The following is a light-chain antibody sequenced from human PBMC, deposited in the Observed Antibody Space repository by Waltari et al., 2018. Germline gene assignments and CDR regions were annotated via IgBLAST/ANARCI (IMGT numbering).Light chain of an antibody. J-gene: IGLJ2*01. CDR1: SSDIGNFNA. Sequence: QSALTQPPSVSKSLGQSVTISCTGTSSDIGNFNAVPWYQQHSGTAPRLLIYAVNKRPSGVSDRFSGSKSGNTASLTISGLQAEDESDYYCSAFRSGSTLIFGGGTHLTVL. CDR3: SAFRSGSTLI. V-gene: IGLV2-18*02. CDR2: AVN.